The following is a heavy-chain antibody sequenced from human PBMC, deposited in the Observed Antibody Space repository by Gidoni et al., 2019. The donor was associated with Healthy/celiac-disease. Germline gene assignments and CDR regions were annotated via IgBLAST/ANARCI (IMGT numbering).Heavy chain of an antibody. V-gene: IGHV3-48*02. D-gene: IGHD1-26*01. CDR3: ARDGPSGSYIFFDY. J-gene: IGHJ4*02. CDR2: ISSSSSTI. Sequence: SMNWVRQAPGKGLEWVSYISSSSSTIYYADSVKGRFTISRDNAKNSLYLQMNSLRDEDTAVYYCARDGPSGSYIFFDYWGQGTLVTVSS. CDR1: S.